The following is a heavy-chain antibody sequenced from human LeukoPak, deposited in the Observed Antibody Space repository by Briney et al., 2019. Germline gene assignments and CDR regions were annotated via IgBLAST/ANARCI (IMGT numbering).Heavy chain of an antibody. D-gene: IGHD6-13*01. J-gene: IGHJ4*02. CDR3: ARWASSSWYIYYFDY. CDR1: GGSFSGYY. V-gene: IGHV4-34*01. Sequence: PSETLSLTCAVYGGSFSGYYWSWIRQPPGKGLEWIGEINHSGSTDYNPSLKSRVTISVGTSKNQFSLKLSSVTAADTAVYYCARWASSSWYIYYFDYWGQGTLVTVSS. CDR2: INHSGST.